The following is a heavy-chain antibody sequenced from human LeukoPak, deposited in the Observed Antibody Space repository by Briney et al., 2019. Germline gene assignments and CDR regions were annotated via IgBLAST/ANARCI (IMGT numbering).Heavy chain of an antibody. CDR1: GGTFSSYA. CDR3: AREGAGYSSSWYEGD. D-gene: IGHD6-13*01. Sequence: SVKVSCKASGGTFSSYAISWVQQAPGQGLEWMGGIIPIFGTANYAQKFQGRVTITTDESTSTAYMELSSLRSEDTAVYYCAREGAGYSSSWYEGDWGQGTLVTVSS. V-gene: IGHV1-69*05. J-gene: IGHJ4*02. CDR2: IIPIFGTA.